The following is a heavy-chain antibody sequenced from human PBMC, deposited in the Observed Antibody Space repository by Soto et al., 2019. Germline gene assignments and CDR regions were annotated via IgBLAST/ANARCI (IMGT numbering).Heavy chain of an antibody. CDR3: AKTYYYDSSGYYRGAFDP. CDR2: ISADNGNT. D-gene: IGHD3-22*01. J-gene: IGHJ5*02. Sequence: QVQLVQSGAEVKKPGASVKVSCKASGYTFTSYGISWVRQAPGQGLEWMGWISADNGNTNYAQKLQGRVTMTTDTSKSTAYMELRSLRADDTAVYYCAKTYYYDSSGYYRGAFDPWGQGTLVTVSS. V-gene: IGHV1-18*01. CDR1: GYTFTSYG.